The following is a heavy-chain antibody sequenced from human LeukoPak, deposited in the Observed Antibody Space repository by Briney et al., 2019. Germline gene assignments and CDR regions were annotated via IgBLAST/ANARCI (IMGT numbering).Heavy chain of an antibody. CDR2: IHYSGST. J-gene: IGHJ4*02. Sequence: SETLSLTCTVSGGSTSSYYWSWIRQPPGKGLEWIGYIHYSGSTDYNPSLKSRVTISVDTSKNQFSLKLTSVTPADTAVYYCARTAKYYYGSETYYFFDYWGQGTLVTVSS. V-gene: IGHV4-59*01. CDR3: ARTAKYYYGSETYYFFDY. CDR1: GGSTSSYY. D-gene: IGHD3-10*01.